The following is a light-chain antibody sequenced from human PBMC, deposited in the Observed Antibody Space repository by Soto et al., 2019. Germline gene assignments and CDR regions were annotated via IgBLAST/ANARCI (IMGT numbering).Light chain of an antibody. J-gene: IGLJ1*01. CDR2: GNS. V-gene: IGLV1-40*01. CDR1: SSNIWAGYD. CDR3: QSYDSSLSGSV. Sequence: QSVLTQPPSVSGAPGQRVTISCTGSSSNIWAGYDVHWYQQLPGTAPKLLIYGNSNRPSGVPDRFCGSKSGTSASLAITRLPAEDEADYDCQSYDSSLSGSVFRNGTKVTVL.